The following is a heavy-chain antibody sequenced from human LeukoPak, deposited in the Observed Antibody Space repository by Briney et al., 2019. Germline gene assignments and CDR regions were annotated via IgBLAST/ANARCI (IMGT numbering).Heavy chain of an antibody. CDR2: INHSGST. CDR1: GGSFSGYY. D-gene: IGHD3-16*02. Sequence: SETLSLTCAVYGGSFSGYYWSWIRQPPGKGLEWIGEINHSGSTNYNPSLKSRVTISVDTSKNQFSLKLSSVTAADTAVYYCARRAGTYYDYVWGSYRYYYYYGMDVWGQGTTVTVSS. CDR3: ARRAGTYYDYVWGSYRYYYYYGMDV. V-gene: IGHV4-34*01. J-gene: IGHJ6*02.